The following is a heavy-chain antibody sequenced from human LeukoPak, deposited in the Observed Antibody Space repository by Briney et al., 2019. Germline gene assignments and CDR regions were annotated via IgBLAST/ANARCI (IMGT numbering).Heavy chain of an antibody. J-gene: IGHJ3*02. Sequence: GGSLRLSCAASRFTFSSYEMNWVRQAPGKGLEWVSYISSSGSTKYYADSVKGRFTISRDNAKNSLYLQMSSLRAEDTALYYCARPNSGTYFDAFDIWGQGTMVTVSS. CDR2: ISSSGSTK. V-gene: IGHV3-48*03. CDR1: RFTFSSYE. CDR3: ARPNSGTYFDAFDI. D-gene: IGHD1-26*01.